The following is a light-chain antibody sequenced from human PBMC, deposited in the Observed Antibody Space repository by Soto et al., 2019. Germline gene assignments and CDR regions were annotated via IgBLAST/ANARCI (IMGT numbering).Light chain of an antibody. V-gene: IGKV3-15*01. CDR1: QSVSSN. CDR3: HQYNCWPT. Sequence: EIVMTHSPATLSVPPGERATLSCRASQSVSSNLAWYQQKPGQSPRLLIYGTSTRATGIPARFSGSGSGTEFTLTISSLQSEDFAVYQCHQYNCWPTFGQGTKVDI. J-gene: IGKJ1*01. CDR2: GTS.